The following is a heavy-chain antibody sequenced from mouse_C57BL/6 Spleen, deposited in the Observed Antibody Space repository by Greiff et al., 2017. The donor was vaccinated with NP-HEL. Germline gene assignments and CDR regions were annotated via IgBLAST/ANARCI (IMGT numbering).Heavy chain of an antibody. CDR3: ARGGEADYDPPFAY. CDR2: ISDGGSYT. D-gene: IGHD2-4*01. Sequence: EVKLVESGGGLVKPGGSLKLSCAASGFTFSSYAMSWVRQTPEKRLEWVATISDGGSYTYYPDNVKGRFTISRDNAKNNLYLQMSHLKSEDTAMYYCARGGEADYDPPFAYWGQGTLVTVSA. J-gene: IGHJ3*01. V-gene: IGHV5-4*03. CDR1: GFTFSSYA.